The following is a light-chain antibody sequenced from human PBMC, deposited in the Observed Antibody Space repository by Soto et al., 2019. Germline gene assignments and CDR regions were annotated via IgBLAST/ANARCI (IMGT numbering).Light chain of an antibody. Sequence: EIVMTQSPATLSVSPGERATLSCRASQSVSSNLAWYQQKHGQAPRLLIYDASNRATGIPARFSGSGSGTDLTLTISSLEPEDFAVYYCQQRSNWPSTFGQGTRLEIK. V-gene: IGKV3-11*01. CDR1: QSVSSN. CDR2: DAS. CDR3: QQRSNWPST. J-gene: IGKJ5*01.